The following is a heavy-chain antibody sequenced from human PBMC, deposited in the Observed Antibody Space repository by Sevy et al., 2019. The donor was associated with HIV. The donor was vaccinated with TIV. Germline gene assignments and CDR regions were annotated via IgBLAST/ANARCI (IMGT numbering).Heavy chain of an antibody. D-gene: IGHD2-21*02. CDR3: ARLFSCGGDCYYLDY. CDR1: VFTFSDYD. V-gene: IGHV3-30*04. CDR2: MSHDGNYK. Sequence: GGSLRLSRAASVFTFSDYDMHWVRQAPGKGLEWVAVMSHDGNYKNHADSVKVRFTISRDNFKNTLYLQMNSLRVEDTAVYFCARLFSCGGDCYYLDYWGQGAPVTVSS. J-gene: IGHJ4*02.